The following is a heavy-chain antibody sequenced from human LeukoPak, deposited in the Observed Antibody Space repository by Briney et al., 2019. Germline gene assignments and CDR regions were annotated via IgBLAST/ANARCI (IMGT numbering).Heavy chain of an antibody. V-gene: IGHV4-38-2*01. J-gene: IGHJ4*02. D-gene: IGHD6-6*01. CDR2: FYHGGRT. CDR3: VRHVSPGDQLVRSYFDN. CDR1: GYAISSGYY. Sequence: PSETLSLTCAVSGYAISSGYYWGWIRQPPGKRQEWIGSFYHGGRTHYNPSLRSRVTVSVDTSKNQFSLKLSSVTAADMSVFYCVRHVSPGDQLVRSYFDNWGQGTLVTVSS.